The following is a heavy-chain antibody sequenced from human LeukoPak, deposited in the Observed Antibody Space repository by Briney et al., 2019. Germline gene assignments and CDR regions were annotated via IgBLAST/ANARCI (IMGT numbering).Heavy chain of an antibody. Sequence: GESLKISCKASGYNFTNYWIGWVRQMSGKGLEWMGFIYPDDSDTTYSPSFRGQVTISADRSSSTAYLLWSSLEASDTAIYYCVRSFGHWGQGTLVTVSS. CDR2: IYPDDSDT. J-gene: IGHJ5*02. CDR1: GYNFTNYW. CDR3: VRSFGH. V-gene: IGHV5-51*01.